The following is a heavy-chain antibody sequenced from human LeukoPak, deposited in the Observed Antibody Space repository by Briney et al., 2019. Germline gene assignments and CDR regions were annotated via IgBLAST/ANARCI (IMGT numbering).Heavy chain of an antibody. CDR3: ARGKRYYFDY. CDR1: GFTFSSYE. J-gene: IGHJ4*02. V-gene: IGHV3-48*03. Sequence: QPGGSLILSCAASGFTFSSYEINWVRQAPGKGLEWVSYISSSGSTIYDADSVKGRFTISRDNAKNSLYLQMNSLRAEDTAVYYCARGKRYYFDYWGQGTLVTVSS. CDR2: ISSSGSTI. D-gene: IGHD1-14*01.